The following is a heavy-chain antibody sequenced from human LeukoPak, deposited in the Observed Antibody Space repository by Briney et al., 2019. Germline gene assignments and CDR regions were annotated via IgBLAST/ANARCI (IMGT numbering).Heavy chain of an antibody. J-gene: IGHJ6*02. V-gene: IGHV3-33*01. CDR1: GFTFSSYG. CDR2: IWYDGSNK. CDR3: ARAMSIVATSYYYYYGMDV. D-gene: IGHD5-12*01. Sequence: GGSLRLSCAASGFTFSSYGMHWVRQAPGKGLEWVAVIWYDGSNKYYADSVKGRFTISRDNSKNTLYLQMNSLRAEDTAVYYCARAMSIVATSYYYYYGMDVWGQGTTVTVSS.